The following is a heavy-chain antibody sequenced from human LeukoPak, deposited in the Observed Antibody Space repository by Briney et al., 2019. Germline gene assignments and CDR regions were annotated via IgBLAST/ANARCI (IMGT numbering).Heavy chain of an antibody. D-gene: IGHD1-26*01. CDR1: GGSFSGYY. Sequence: PSETLSLTCAVYGGSFSGYYWSWIRQPPGKGLEWIGEINHSGSTNYNPSLKSRVTISVDTSKNQFSLKLSSVTAEDTAVYYCARGGVKGGATTEYYFDYWGQGTLVTVSS. CDR3: ARGGVKGGATTEYYFDY. CDR2: INHSGST. V-gene: IGHV4-34*01. J-gene: IGHJ4*02.